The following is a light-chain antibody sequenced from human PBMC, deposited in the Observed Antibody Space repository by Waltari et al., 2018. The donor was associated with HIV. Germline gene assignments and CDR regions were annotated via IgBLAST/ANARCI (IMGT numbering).Light chain of an antibody. Sequence: DIVMIQSPLSLPVTPGEPASISFRSSQSLLHSNGYNYLDWYLQKPGQSPQVLIYLGSNRASGVPDRFSGSGSGTDFTLKISRVEAEDVGVYYCMQALQTRTFGQGTKVEIK. CDR1: QSLLHSNGYNY. CDR2: LGS. CDR3: MQALQTRT. V-gene: IGKV2-28*01. J-gene: IGKJ1*01.